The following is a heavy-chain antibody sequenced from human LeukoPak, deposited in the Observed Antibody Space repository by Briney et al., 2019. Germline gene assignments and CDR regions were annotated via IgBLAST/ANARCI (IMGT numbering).Heavy chain of an antibody. CDR2: ISGSGGRT. CDR1: GFTSSSYA. V-gene: IGHV3-23*01. J-gene: IGHJ6*03. D-gene: IGHD6-19*01. CDR3: AKDAVTALAGYYYYMDV. Sequence: GGSLRLSCATSGFTSSSYAMSWVRQAPGKGLEWVSGISGSGGRTYYADSVKGRFTISRDNSRNTLYLQMNSLRADDTAVYYCAKDAVTALAGYYYYMDVWGKGTMVTVSS.